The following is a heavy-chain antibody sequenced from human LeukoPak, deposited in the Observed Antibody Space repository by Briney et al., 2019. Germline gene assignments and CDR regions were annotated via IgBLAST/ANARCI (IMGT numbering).Heavy chain of an antibody. CDR1: GGSFSGYY. CDR3: ARRGYDFWSGYYKRAFDI. D-gene: IGHD3-3*01. CDR2: INHSGST. J-gene: IGHJ3*02. Sequence: SETLSLTCAVYGGSFSGYYWSWIRQPPGKGLEWIGEINHSGSTNYNPSLKSRVTISVDTSKNQFSLKLSSVTAADTAVYYCARRGYDFWSGYYKRAFDIWGQGTMVTVSS. V-gene: IGHV4-34*01.